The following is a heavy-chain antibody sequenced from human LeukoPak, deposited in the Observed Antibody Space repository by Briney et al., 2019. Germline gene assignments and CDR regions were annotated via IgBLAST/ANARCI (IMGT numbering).Heavy chain of an antibody. CDR1: GYSFTGYH. CDR3: ARLSGYCAGDCHSPYSFDY. CDR2: INPNSGGA. V-gene: IGHV1-2*02. D-gene: IGHD2-21*02. Sequence: ASVKVSCKASGYSFTGYHMHWVRLAPGQGLEWMGWINPNSGGANYAQKFQGRVTMTRDTSISTVHMELSSLKSDDTAVYYCARLSGYCAGDCHSPYSFDYWGQGTLVTVSS. J-gene: IGHJ4*02.